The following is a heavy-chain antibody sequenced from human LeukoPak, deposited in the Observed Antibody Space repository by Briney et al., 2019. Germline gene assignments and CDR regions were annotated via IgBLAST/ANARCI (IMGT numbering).Heavy chain of an antibody. V-gene: IGHV3-33*08. CDR1: GFTFSSYG. J-gene: IGHJ6*02. D-gene: IGHD3-22*01. CDR3: ARDSRRGYYNGYYYGMDV. CDR2: IWYDGSNK. Sequence: GRSLRLSCAASGFTFSSYGMHWVRQAPGKGLEWVAVIWYDGSNKYYADSVKGRFTISRDNSKNTLYLQMNSLRVEDTAVYFCARDSRRGYYNGYYYGMDVWGQGTTVTVSS.